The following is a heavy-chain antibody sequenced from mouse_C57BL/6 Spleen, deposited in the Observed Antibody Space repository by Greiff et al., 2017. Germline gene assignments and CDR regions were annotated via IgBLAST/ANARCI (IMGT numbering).Heavy chain of an antibody. CDR1: GFTFSSYG. D-gene: IGHD1-1*01. V-gene: IGHV5-6*01. Sequence: EVNVVESGGDLVKPGGSLKLSCAASGFTFSSYGMSWVRQTPDKRLEWVATISSGGSYTYYPDSVKGRFTISRDNAKNTLYLQMSSLKSEDTAMYYCARQDLSDVWGTGTTVTVSS. CDR3: ARQDLSDV. J-gene: IGHJ1*03. CDR2: ISSGGSYT.